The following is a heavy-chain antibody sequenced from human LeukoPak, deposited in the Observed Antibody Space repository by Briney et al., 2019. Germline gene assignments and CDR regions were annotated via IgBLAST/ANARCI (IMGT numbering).Heavy chain of an antibody. CDR3: ARGPGYYYDSSGYFYVGRFDY. CDR1: GDSISSGDYY. J-gene: IGHJ4*02. D-gene: IGHD3-22*01. Sequence: PSETLSLTCTVSGDSISSGDYYWSWIRQPAGKGLEWIGRIYTSGNTDYNPSLKSRVTISVDTSKNQFSLRLSSVTAADTAVYYCARGPGYYYDSSGYFYVGRFDYWGQGTLVTVSS. CDR2: IYTSGNT. V-gene: IGHV4-61*02.